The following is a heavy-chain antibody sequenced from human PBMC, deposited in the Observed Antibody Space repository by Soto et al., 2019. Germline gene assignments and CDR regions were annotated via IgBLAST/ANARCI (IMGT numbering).Heavy chain of an antibody. Sequence: SQTISLTCAISGDSVSCNSGAWDCIRQSPSRGLEWLGRTYYRSKWYNDYAVSVKSRITINPDTSKNQFSLQLNSVTPEDTAVYYCARADPIAVAFDYWGQGTLVTVS. CDR2: TYYRSKWYN. D-gene: IGHD6-19*01. J-gene: IGHJ4*02. CDR1: GDSVSCNSGA. V-gene: IGHV6-1*01. CDR3: ARADPIAVAFDY.